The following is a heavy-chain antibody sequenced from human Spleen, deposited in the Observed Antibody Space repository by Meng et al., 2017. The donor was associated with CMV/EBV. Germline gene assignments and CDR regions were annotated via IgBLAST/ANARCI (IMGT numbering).Heavy chain of an antibody. CDR3: AKDGNRGGYLRYYYGMDV. CDR1: GFTFDDYA. J-gene: IGHJ6*02. V-gene: IGHV3-9*01. Sequence: GGSLRLSCAASGFTFDDYAMHWVRQTPGKGLEWVSGISLNSGDIGYADSVKGRFTISRDNAKKSLYLQMNSLRPEDAGLYYCAKDGNRGGYLRYYYGMDVWGQGTTVTVSS. CDR2: ISLNSGDI. D-gene: IGHD1-26*01.